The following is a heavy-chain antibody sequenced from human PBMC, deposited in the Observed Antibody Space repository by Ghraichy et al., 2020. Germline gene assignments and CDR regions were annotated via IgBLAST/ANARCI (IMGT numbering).Heavy chain of an antibody. J-gene: IGHJ4*02. V-gene: IGHV4-34*01. CDR1: GGSFSGYY. D-gene: IGHD3-16*01. CDR2: VSHSGSS. Sequence: SETLSLTCAVYGGSFSGYYWSWIRQHPGKGLEWIGEVSHSGSSNYNPPLKSRVTVSMDTTRNKFSLQLNSVTAADAAMYYCARDPYDGTHFDSWGQGTLFTVSS. CDR3: ARDPYDGTHFDS.